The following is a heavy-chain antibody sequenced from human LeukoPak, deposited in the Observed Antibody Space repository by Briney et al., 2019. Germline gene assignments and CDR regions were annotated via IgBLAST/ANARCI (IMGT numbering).Heavy chain of an antibody. V-gene: IGHV4-38-2*02. Sequence: SETLSLTCTVSGYSISSGYYWGWIRQPPGKGLKWIGSISHSGSTYYNPSLKSRVTISVDASKNQFSLKLSSLTAADTAVYYCARLRRSRLAEFDYWGQGTLVTVSS. CDR2: ISHSGST. CDR1: GYSISSGYY. CDR3: ARLRRSRLAEFDY. D-gene: IGHD3-3*02. J-gene: IGHJ4*02.